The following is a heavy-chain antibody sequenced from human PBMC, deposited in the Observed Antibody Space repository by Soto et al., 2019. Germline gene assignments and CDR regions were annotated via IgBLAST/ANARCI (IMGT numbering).Heavy chain of an antibody. V-gene: IGHV3-30*18. CDR3: AKPPWDSSGYYLRWGSYFDY. D-gene: IGHD3-22*01. Sequence: GGSLRLSCAASGFTFSSYGMHWVRQAPGKGLEWVAVISYDGSNKYYADSVKGRFTISRDNSKNTLYLQMNSLRAEDTAVYYCAKPPWDSSGYYLRWGSYFDYWGQGTLVTVSS. CDR2: ISYDGSNK. CDR1: GFTFSSYG. J-gene: IGHJ4*02.